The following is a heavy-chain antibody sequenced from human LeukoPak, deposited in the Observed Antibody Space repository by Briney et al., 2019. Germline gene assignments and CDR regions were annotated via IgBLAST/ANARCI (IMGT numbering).Heavy chain of an antibody. J-gene: IGHJ4*02. CDR3: AKGNSYDSSGLPFDY. CDR1: GFTFDDYA. V-gene: IGHV3-9*01. Sequence: PGRSLRLSCAASGFTFDDYAMHWVRHAPGKGLEWVSGISWDSGSVDSADSVKGRFTISRDNARNSLYLQMNSLRAEDTALYYCAKGNSYDSSGLPFDYWGQGTLVTVSS. D-gene: IGHD3-22*01. CDR2: ISWDSGSV.